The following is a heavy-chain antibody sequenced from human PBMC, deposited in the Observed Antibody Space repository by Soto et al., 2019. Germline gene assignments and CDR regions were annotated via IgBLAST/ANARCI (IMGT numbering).Heavy chain of an antibody. V-gene: IGHV5-51*01. CDR3: ARPPWDSSGYYEVPDAFDI. CDR2: IYPGDSDT. J-gene: IGHJ3*02. CDR1: GYSFTSYW. D-gene: IGHD3-22*01. Sequence: GESLKISCKGSGYSFTSYWIGWVRQMPGKGLEWMGIIYPGDSDTRYSPSFQGQVTISADKSISTAYLQWSSLKASDTAMYYCARPPWDSSGYYEVPDAFDIWGQGTMVTVSS.